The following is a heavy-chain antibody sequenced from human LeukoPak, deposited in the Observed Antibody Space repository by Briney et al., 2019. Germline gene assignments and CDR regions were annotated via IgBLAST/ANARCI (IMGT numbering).Heavy chain of an antibody. D-gene: IGHD4-23*01. Sequence: PSETLSLTCAVYGGSFSGYYWSWIRQPPGKGLEWIGEINHSGSTNYNPSLKSRVTISVDTSKNQFSLKLSSVTAADTAVYYCASPDYGGTHDYWGQGTLVTVSS. CDR2: INHSGST. V-gene: IGHV4-34*01. CDR3: ASPDYGGTHDY. CDR1: GGSFSGYY. J-gene: IGHJ4*02.